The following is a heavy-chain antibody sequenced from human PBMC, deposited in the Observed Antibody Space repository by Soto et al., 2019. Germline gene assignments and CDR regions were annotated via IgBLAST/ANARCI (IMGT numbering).Heavy chain of an antibody. D-gene: IGHD2-2*01. CDR2: IRSKAYGKTT. CDR1: GFTFGDYA. CDR3: TRYTYTSRYSYFGMDV. Sequence: LRLSCTCSGFTFGDYAISWSRQAPGKGLEWVGVIRSKAYGKTTDYAASVKGRFTILRDDSKNIAYLQLNSLQSEDTGVYYCTRYTYTSRYSYFGMDVCGHRTTVTVSS. J-gene: IGHJ6*02. V-gene: IGHV3-49*03.